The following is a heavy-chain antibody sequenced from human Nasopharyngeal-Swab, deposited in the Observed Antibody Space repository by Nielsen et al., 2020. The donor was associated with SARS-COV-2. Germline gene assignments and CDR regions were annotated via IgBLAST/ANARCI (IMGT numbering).Heavy chain of an antibody. Sequence: ASVKVSCKASGYSFTSYHMYWVRQAPGQGLEWMGIINPSGGSATYAQRFQGKVTMTRDTSTSTVFMELSNLKSEDTAVYYRARDRYGSGSFLGYWGQGTLVTVSS. CDR1: GYSFTSYH. CDR3: ARDRYGSGSFLGY. CDR2: INPSGGSA. J-gene: IGHJ4*02. D-gene: IGHD3-10*01. V-gene: IGHV1-46*01.